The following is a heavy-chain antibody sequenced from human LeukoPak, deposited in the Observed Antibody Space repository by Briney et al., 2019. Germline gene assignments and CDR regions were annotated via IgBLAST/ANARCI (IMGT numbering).Heavy chain of an antibody. CDR1: GFTFSSYG. D-gene: IGHD1-14*01. V-gene: IGHV3-7*01. CDR2: IKQDGSEK. J-gene: IGHJ5*01. CDR3: AKEGAYPIITYDS. Sequence: GRSLRLSCAASGFTFSSYGMHWVRQAPGKGLGWVANIKQDGSEKYYVDSVKGRFTISRDNAKNSLYLQMNSLRAEDAGVYYCAKEGAYPIITYDSWGQGTLVTVSS.